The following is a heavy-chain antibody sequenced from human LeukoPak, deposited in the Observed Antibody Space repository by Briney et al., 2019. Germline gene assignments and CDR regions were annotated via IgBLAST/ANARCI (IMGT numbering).Heavy chain of an antibody. CDR3: IGGGLRYFDY. Sequence: GGSLRLSCEASGFDLNNFEMNWVRQAPGKGLEWLSFISGSGGSIFYANSVKGRFIISRDNAKNSLYLQMNSLRAEDTAVYYCIGGGLRYFDYWGPGTLVTVSS. CDR2: ISGSGGSI. D-gene: IGHD3-16*01. CDR1: GFDLNNFE. J-gene: IGHJ4*02. V-gene: IGHV3-48*03.